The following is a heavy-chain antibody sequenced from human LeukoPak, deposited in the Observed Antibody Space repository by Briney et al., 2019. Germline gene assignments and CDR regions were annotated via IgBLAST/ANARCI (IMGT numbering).Heavy chain of an antibody. CDR1: GYSFTSYW. J-gene: IGHJ4*02. CDR3: ARSTMVRGVTTAAGY. V-gene: IGHV5-51*01. Sequence: GESLKISCKGSGYSFTSYWIGWVRQMPGKGLEWMGIIYPGDSDTRYSPSFQGQVTISADKSISTAYLQWSSLKASDTAMYYCARSTMVRGVTTAAGYWGQGTLVTVSS. CDR2: IYPGDSDT. D-gene: IGHD3-10*01.